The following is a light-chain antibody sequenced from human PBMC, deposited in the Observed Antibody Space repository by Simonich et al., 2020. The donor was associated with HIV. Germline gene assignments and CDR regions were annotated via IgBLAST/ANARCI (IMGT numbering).Light chain of an antibody. CDR3: QSYDSSLSGDVI. Sequence: QSVLTQPPSVSGAPGQRVTISCTGSSSNIGADSDVHWYQQLPGTAPKLLISRDNNRPSGGPDRFSGSKSGTSASLAITGLQVEDEADYYCQSYDSSLSGDVIFGGGTKLTVL. CDR1: SSNIGADSD. J-gene: IGLJ2*01. CDR2: RDN. V-gene: IGLV1-40*01.